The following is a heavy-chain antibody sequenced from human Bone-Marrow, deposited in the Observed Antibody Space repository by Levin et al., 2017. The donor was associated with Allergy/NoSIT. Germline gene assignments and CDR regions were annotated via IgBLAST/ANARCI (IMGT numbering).Heavy chain of an antibody. J-gene: IGHJ4*02. CDR2: IYYIGTT. Sequence: PGGSLRLSCSVSGDSLSSSLYYWVWIRQPPGTGLEWIGSIYYIGTTYYNPSLKSRVTVSVDTSKNQFSLRLKNVTAADTAVYYCAREGTPQSWDWWGRGILVTVSS. CDR3: AREGTPQSWDW. CDR1: GDSLSSSLYY. V-gene: IGHV4-39*07. D-gene: IGHD1-14*01.